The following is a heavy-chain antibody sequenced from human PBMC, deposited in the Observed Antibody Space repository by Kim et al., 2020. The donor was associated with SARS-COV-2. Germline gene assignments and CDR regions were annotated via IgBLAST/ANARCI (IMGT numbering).Heavy chain of an antibody. Sequence: GGSLRLSCAASGFTFSSYAMHWVRQAPGKGLEWVAVISYDGSNKYYADSVKGRFTISRDNSKNTLYLQMNSLRAEDTAVYYCARIEGTYYDSSGYYNFDYWGEGTLVTVSS. V-gene: IGHV3-30*04. CDR3: ARIEGTYYDSSGYYNFDY. CDR2: ISYDGSNK. D-gene: IGHD3-22*01. CDR1: GFTFSSYA. J-gene: IGHJ4*02.